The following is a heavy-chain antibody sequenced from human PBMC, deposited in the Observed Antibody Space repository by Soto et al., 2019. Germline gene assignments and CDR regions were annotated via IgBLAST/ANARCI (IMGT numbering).Heavy chain of an antibody. CDR1: GFTFSSYA. J-gene: IGHJ6*02. Sequence: GGSLRLSCAASGFTFSSYAMHWVRQAPGKGLEWVAVISYDGSNKYYADSVKGRFTISRDNSKNTLYLQMNSLRAEDTAVYYCAREPYGDYASYYYGMDVWGQGTTVTVSS. V-gene: IGHV3-30-3*01. CDR3: AREPYGDYASYYYGMDV. D-gene: IGHD4-17*01. CDR2: ISYDGSNK.